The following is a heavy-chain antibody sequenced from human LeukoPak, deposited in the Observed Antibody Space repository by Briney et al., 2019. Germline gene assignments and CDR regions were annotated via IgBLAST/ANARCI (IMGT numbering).Heavy chain of an antibody. CDR3: AKGRSSSFPRIDY. V-gene: IGHV3-23*01. CDR2: ISGSGGST. CDR1: GFTVSSTY. D-gene: IGHD6-13*01. J-gene: IGHJ4*02. Sequence: GGSLRLSCAASGFTVSSTYMSWVRQAPGKGLEWVSVISGSGGSTDYADSVKGRFTISRDNSKSTLYLQMNSLRAEDTAIYYCAKGRSSSFPRIDYWGQGTLVTVSS.